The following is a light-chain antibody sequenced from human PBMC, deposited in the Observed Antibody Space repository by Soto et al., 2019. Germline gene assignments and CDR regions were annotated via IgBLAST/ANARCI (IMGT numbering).Light chain of an antibody. V-gene: IGKV1-5*01. CDR3: QQYNSSPT. CDR1: QTISNW. J-gene: IGKJ1*01. CDR2: DAS. Sequence: DIPMTQSPSTLSASVGDRVTITCRASQTISNWLAWYQQKPGKAPKVLIYDASSLGSGVPSRFSGSGSGTEFTLTISSLQPDDFATYYCQQYNSSPTFGQGTKVEIK.